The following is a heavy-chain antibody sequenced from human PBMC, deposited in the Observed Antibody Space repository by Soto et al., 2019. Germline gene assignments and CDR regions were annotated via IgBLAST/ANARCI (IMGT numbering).Heavy chain of an antibody. D-gene: IGHD3-22*01. CDR3: VRGDYYDSSGYYGDPPYFDY. CDR1: GYTFTSYY. J-gene: IGHJ4*02. V-gene: IGHV1-46*01. Sequence: QVQLVESGAEVKKPGASVTVSCQASGYTFTSYYLHWVRQAPGQGLEWMGKINPSGGTTSYAQKFQGRVTMTRDTATSTVYMELSSLRSEDTAVYYCVRGDYYDSSGYYGDPPYFDYWGQGTLVTVSS. CDR2: INPSGGTT.